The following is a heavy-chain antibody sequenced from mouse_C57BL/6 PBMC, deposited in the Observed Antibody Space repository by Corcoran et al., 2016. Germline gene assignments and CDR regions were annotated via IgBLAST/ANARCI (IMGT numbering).Heavy chain of an antibody. CDR2: ISYDGSN. V-gene: IGHV3-6*01. Sequence: DVQLQESGPGLVKPSQSLSLTCSVTGYSITSGYYWNWIRQFPGNKLEWMGYISYDGSNNYNPSLKNRISITRDTSKNQFFLKLNSVTTEDTATYYCAREGLYYSNPYYAMDYWGQGTSVTVSS. D-gene: IGHD2-5*01. J-gene: IGHJ4*01. CDR1: GYSITSGYY. CDR3: AREGLYYSNPYYAMDY.